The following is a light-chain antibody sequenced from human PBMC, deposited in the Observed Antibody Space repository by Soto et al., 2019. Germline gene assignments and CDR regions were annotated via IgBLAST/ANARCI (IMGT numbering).Light chain of an antibody. CDR1: QSISSY. J-gene: IGKJ1*01. V-gene: IGKV1-39*01. CDR3: QHYNSYSEA. CDR2: AAS. Sequence: EIQINHSLSSLSASVGVRVTLTXXASQSISSYLNWYQQKPGKAPKLLIYAASSLQSGVPSRFSGSGSGTDFTLTINSLQPDDFATYYCQHYNSYSEAFGQGTKVDIK.